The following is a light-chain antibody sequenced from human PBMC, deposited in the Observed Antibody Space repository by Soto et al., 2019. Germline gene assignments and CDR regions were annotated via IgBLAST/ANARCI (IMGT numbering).Light chain of an antibody. V-gene: IGLV2-8*01. J-gene: IGLJ1*01. Sequence: QSVLTQPPSASGSFGQSVTISCTGTSSDVGGYNYVSWYQQHPGKAPNLMIYEVSERPSGVPDRFSGSKSGNTASLTVSGLQADDEADYYSSSYSGSNSHYVFGTGTKVTVL. CDR2: EVS. CDR3: SSYSGSNSHYV. CDR1: SSDVGGYNY.